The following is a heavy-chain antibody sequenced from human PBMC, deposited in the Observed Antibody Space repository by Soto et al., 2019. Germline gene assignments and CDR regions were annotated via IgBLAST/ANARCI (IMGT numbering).Heavy chain of an antibody. CDR3: ARMSDYYDTSGYYYEGQVAFDI. CDR2: IYFSGST. V-gene: IGHV4-30-4*01. Sequence: QVQLQESGPGLVKPSQILSLTCTVSGDSISSVNYYWSWIRQPPGKGLEWIGYIYFSGSTHYNPSLNTRISMSVDTSKNQFSLNLRSVTAADTAVYYCARMSDYYDTSGYYYEGQVAFDIWGQGTMVTVSS. J-gene: IGHJ3*02. CDR1: GDSISSVNYY. D-gene: IGHD3-22*01.